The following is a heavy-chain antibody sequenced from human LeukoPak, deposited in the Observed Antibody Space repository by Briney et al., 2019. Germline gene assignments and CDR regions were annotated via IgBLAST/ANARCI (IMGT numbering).Heavy chain of an antibody. Sequence: GGSLRLSCAASEFIFSDYAMGWVRQAPGKGLEWVSTIDKTTYPTFYADSVKGRFTISRDNSKNTLYLQMNSLRTDDTAVYFCANFEGATIPGWFNDYWGQGILVTVSS. CDR2: IDKTTYPT. CDR1: EFIFSDYA. D-gene: IGHD6-19*01. V-gene: IGHV3-23*05. J-gene: IGHJ4*02. CDR3: ANFEGATIPGWFNDY.